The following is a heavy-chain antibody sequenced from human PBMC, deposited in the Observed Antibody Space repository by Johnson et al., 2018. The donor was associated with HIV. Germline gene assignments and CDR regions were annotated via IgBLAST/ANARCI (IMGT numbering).Heavy chain of an antibody. CDR2: IKSKTDGGTT. CDR1: GFTFSNAW. CDR3: TTDIAAGADAFDI. D-gene: IGHD6-13*01. Sequence: VQLVESGGGLVKPGGSLRLSCAASGFTFSNAWMSWVRQAPGKGLEWVGRIKSKTDGGTTDYAAPVKGRFTISRDDSKNTLYLQMNSLKTEDTAVYYCTTDIAAGADAFDIWGQVTMVTVSS. V-gene: IGHV3-15*01. J-gene: IGHJ3*02.